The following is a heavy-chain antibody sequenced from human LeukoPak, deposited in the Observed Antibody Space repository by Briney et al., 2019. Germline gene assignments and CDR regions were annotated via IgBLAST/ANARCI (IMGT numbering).Heavy chain of an antibody. V-gene: IGHV3-23*01. D-gene: IGHD6-13*01. Sequence: PGGSLRLSCAASGFTFSGHVMSWVRQAPGKGLEWVSAISGSGGSTYYADSVKGRFTVSRDNSKNTLYLQMDSLRAEDTAVYYCAKPSFAGFSSNWDYWGQGTLVTVSS. CDR2: ISGSGGST. CDR3: AKPSFAGFSSNWDY. J-gene: IGHJ4*02. CDR1: GFTFSGHV.